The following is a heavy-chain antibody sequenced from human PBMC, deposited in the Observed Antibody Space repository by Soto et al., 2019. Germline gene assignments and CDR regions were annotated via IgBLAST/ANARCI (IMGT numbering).Heavy chain of an antibody. CDR3: ARRSFGVAARGHIDY. J-gene: IGHJ4*02. D-gene: IGHD6-6*01. CDR1: GFTFSSYA. V-gene: IGHV3-30-3*01. Sequence: QVQLVESGGGVVQPGRSLRLSCAASGFTFSSYAMHWVRQAPGKGLEWVAVISYDGSNKYYADSVKGRFTISRDNSKNTLYLQMNSLRAEDTAVYYCARRSFGVAARGHIDYWGQGTLVTVSS. CDR2: ISYDGSNK.